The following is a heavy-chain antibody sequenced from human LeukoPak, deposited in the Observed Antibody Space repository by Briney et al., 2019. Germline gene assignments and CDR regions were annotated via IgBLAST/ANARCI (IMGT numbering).Heavy chain of an antibody. CDR2: INHSGST. V-gene: IGHV4-34*01. D-gene: IGHD2-2*01. CDR1: GGSFSGYY. CDR3: ARRVVVVPAAPFDY. J-gene: IGHJ4*02. Sequence: SETLSLTCAVYGGSFSGYYWSWIRQPPGKRLEWIGEINHSGSTNYNPSLKSRVTISVDTSKNQFSLKLSSVTAADTAVYYCARRVVVVPAAPFDYWGQGTLVTVSS.